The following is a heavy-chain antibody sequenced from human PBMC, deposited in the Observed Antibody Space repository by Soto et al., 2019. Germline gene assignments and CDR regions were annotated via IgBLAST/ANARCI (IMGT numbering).Heavy chain of an antibody. CDR3: ARAQSTLGRSGGSCLDPLFDY. D-gene: IGHD2-15*01. J-gene: IGHJ4*02. Sequence: ASVKVSCKASGGTFSSYTISWVRQAPGQGLEWMGRIIPILGIANYAQKFQGRVTITADKSTSTAYMELSSLRSEDTAVYYCARAQSTLGRSGGSCLDPLFDYWGQGTLVTVSS. CDR1: GGTFSSYT. CDR2: IIPILGIA. V-gene: IGHV1-69*02.